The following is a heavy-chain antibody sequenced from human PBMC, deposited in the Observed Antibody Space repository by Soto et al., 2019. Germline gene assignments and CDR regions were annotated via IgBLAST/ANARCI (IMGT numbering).Heavy chain of an antibody. D-gene: IGHD1-26*01. V-gene: IGHV3-23*01. Sequence: EVQLLESGGGLVQPGGSLRVSCAASGFTFSSYAMSWVRQAPGKGLGWVSAISGSGGRTYYAVSVKGRCTISRDKSKNALYLQMNSLRAEDTSVYYCAIYEVGAIYYYYYGMDVWGQGTTVTVSS. CDR1: GFTFSSYA. J-gene: IGHJ6*02. CDR2: ISGSGGRT. CDR3: AIYEVGAIYYYYYGMDV.